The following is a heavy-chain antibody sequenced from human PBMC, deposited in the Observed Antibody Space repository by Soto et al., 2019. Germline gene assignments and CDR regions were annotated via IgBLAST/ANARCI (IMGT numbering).Heavy chain of an antibody. D-gene: IGHD1-1*01. V-gene: IGHV5-51*01. J-gene: IGHJ6*02. CDR2: IYPGDSDS. CDR3: VRWKSDSGMDV. CDR1: GYSFITYW. Sequence: EVQMVQSGAEVKKPGESLKISCKGSGYSFITYWIGWVRQMPGKGLEWMGIIYPGDSDSRYSPSFQGQVTISADKSISTAYLYWSSLKASDTAMYYCVRWKSDSGMDVWGQGTTVTVSS.